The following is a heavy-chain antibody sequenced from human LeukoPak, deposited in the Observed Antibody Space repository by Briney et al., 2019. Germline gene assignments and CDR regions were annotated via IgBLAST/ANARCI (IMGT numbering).Heavy chain of an antibody. D-gene: IGHD3-22*01. CDR2: ISGSGGST. CDR1: GFTFSSYA. V-gene: IGHV3-23*01. Sequence: GGSLRLSCAASGFTFSSYAMHWVRQAPGKGLEWVSAISGSGGSTYYADSVKGRFTISRDNSKNTLYLQMNSLRAEDTAVYYCAKVPINYYDSSGYYYWFDPWGQGTLVTVSS. CDR3: AKVPINYYDSSGYYYWFDP. J-gene: IGHJ5*02.